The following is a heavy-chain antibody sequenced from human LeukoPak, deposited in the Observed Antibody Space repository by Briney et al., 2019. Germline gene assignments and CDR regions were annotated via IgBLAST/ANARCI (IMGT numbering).Heavy chain of an antibody. Sequence: GGSLRLSCAASGFTFSSYGMHWVRQAPGKGLEWVAFIRYDGSNKYYADSVKGRFTISRDNSKNTLYLQMNSLRAEDTAVYYCAKSTTMIVVVIRDDAFDIWGQGTMVTVSS. CDR3: AKSTTMIVVVIRDDAFDI. CDR2: IRYDGSNK. V-gene: IGHV3-30*02. J-gene: IGHJ3*02. D-gene: IGHD3-22*01. CDR1: GFTFSSYG.